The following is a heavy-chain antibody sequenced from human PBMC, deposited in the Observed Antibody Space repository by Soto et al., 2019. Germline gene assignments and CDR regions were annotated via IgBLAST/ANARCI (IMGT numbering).Heavy chain of an antibody. CDR3: ARIYSDYSNYRSLDY. Sequence: QVQLQESGPGLLKPSETLSLTCTVSGASISSYYWSWIRQPPGKGLEWIGFIYYTGSTNYNPSLKSRVTISVDTSKNQCSLKLSSVTAADTAVYYCARIYSDYSNYRSLDYWGQGTLVTVSS. V-gene: IGHV4-59*01. D-gene: IGHD4-4*01. CDR1: GASISSYY. CDR2: IYYTGST. J-gene: IGHJ4*02.